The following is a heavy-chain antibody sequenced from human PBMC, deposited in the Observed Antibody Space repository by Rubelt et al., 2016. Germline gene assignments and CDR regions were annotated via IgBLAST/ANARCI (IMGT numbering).Heavy chain of an antibody. CDR1: GGSISSSSYY. CDR3: ARLFVVVPAANHDAFDI. CDR2: IYYSGST. Sequence: QLQLQESGPGLVKPSETLSLTCTVSGGSISSSSYYWGWIRQPPGKGLEWIGSIYYSGSTYYNPPLKGRVSSSVDPSKSQFFLKLSSVTAADTAVYYCARLFVVVPAANHDAFDIWGQGTMVTVSS. J-gene: IGHJ3*02. V-gene: IGHV4-39*01. D-gene: IGHD2-2*01.